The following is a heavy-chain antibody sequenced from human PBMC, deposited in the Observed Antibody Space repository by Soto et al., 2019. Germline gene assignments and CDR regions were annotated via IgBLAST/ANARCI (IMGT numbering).Heavy chain of an antibody. CDR3: ARVQVLPVENIFDY. J-gene: IGHJ4*02. V-gene: IGHV3-23*01. Sequence: EVQLLESGGGLVQPGGPLRLSCTASGFTFRNYVMSWVRQAPGRGLEWVSAISVSGGSTFYADSVKGRFIISRDNSKNTLYLQLNSLRAEDTAVYFCARVQVLPVENIFDYWGQGTLVTVSS. CDR2: ISVSGGST. CDR1: GFTFRNYV. D-gene: IGHD2-2*01.